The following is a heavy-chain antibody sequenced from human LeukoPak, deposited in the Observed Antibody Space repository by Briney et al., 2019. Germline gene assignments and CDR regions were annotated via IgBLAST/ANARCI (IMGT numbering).Heavy chain of an antibody. CDR2: IRYDGSNK. CDR1: GFTFSSYG. D-gene: IGHD3-9*01. V-gene: IGHV3-30*02. CDR3: AKRKLRYFDWLMRHYYMDV. J-gene: IGHJ6*03. Sequence: PGGSLRLSCAASGFTFSSYGMHWVRQAPGKGLEWVAFIRYDGSNKYYADSVKGRFTISRDSSKNTLYLQMNSLRAEDTAVYYCAKRKLRYFDWLMRHYYMDVWGKGTTVTVSS.